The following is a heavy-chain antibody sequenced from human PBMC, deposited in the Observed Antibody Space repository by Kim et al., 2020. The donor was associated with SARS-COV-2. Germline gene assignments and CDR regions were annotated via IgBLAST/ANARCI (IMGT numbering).Heavy chain of an antibody. CDR3: AKSRSYYTFDY. D-gene: IGHD1-26*01. Sequence: RGQPDSCKGRFTISRDNAKNSLYLQMNSLRAEDTALYYCAKSRSYYTFDYWGQGTLVTVSS. V-gene: IGHV3-9*01. J-gene: IGHJ4*02. CDR2: R.